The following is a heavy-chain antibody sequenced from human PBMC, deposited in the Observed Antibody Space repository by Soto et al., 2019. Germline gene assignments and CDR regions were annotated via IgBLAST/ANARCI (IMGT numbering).Heavy chain of an antibody. CDR3: VRRHVSATGIDWFDP. V-gene: IGHV1-3*01. CDR2: TNAANGDT. D-gene: IGHD6-13*01. J-gene: IGHJ5*02. CDR1: GYTFTSYG. Sequence: ASVKVSCKASGYTFTSYGIHWVRQAPGQRLEWMGWTNAANGDTKYSPKFQGRITITRDTSASTAYMELSSLRSEDTAVYYCVRRHVSATGIDWFDPWGQGTLVTVSS.